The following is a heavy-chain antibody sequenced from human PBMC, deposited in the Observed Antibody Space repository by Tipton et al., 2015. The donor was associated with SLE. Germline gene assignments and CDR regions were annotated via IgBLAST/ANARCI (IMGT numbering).Heavy chain of an antibody. D-gene: IGHD3-3*01. CDR1: GFDFSASG. Sequence: SPRLSCEASGFDFSASGMHWVRQAPDKGLQWVAFLPSDGDNQSYGDSVRGRFIISRDNSKKTLYLHMTTLRVEDTAVYYCARDFPKTRYDFWSGLDFWGQGRLVIVSS. CDR3: ARDFPKTRYDFWSGLDF. J-gene: IGHJ4*02. V-gene: IGHV3-30*02. CDR2: LPSDGDNQ.